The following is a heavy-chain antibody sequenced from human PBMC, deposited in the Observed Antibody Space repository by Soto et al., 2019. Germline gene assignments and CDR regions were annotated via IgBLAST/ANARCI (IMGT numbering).Heavy chain of an antibody. V-gene: IGHV4-4*02. CDR2: IYHSGRT. Sequence: QVQLQESGPGLVKPSGTLSLTCAVSGGSINSSNWWTWVRQPPGQGLEWIGEIYHSGRTNYNPSLKSRVPRSIVTSKHRFSLTLAYVTATQTAVYYCAGYYGSGSYYLAWFDPWGHGTLVTVSS. CDR1: GGSINSSNW. CDR3: AGYYGSGSYYLAWFDP. D-gene: IGHD3-10*01. J-gene: IGHJ5*02.